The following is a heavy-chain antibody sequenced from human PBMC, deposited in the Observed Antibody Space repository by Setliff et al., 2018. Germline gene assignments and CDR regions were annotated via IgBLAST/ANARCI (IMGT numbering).Heavy chain of an antibody. CDR3: ARDSVSTGPTIDY. D-gene: IGHD2-2*01. V-gene: IGHV3-23*01. J-gene: IGHJ4*02. Sequence: PGGSLRLSCAASGFTFSSYAMSWVRQAPGKGLDWVSALSGTGGSTYYADSVKGRFTVSRDNAKNTLYLQMNSLRVEDTGVYYCARDSVSTGPTIDYWGQGTLVTVSS. CDR1: GFTFSSYA. CDR2: LSGTGGST.